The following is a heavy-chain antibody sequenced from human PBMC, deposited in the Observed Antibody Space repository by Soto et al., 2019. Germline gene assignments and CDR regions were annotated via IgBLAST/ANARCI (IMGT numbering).Heavy chain of an antibody. CDR3: AKMLHQDSSGWYGYYFDY. CDR1: GFTFSSYA. D-gene: IGHD6-19*01. J-gene: IGHJ4*02. V-gene: IGHV3-23*01. Sequence: PGGSLRLSCAASGFTFSSYAMSWVRQAPGKGLEWVSAISGSGGSTYYADSVKGRFTISRDNSKNTLYLQMNSLRAEDTAVYYCAKMLHQDSSGWYGYYFDYWGQGTLVTVSS. CDR2: ISGSGGST.